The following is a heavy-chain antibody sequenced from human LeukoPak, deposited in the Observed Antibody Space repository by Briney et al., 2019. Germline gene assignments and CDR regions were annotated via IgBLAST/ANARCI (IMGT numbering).Heavy chain of an antibody. CDR1: GFTFSSYG. CDR3: AKYVFSYGAGSYLAH. V-gene: IGHV3-23*01. Sequence: GGTLRLSCAASGFTFSSYGMSWVRQAPGKGLEWVSAISGSGGSTYYADSVKGRFTISRDNSKSTLYLQVNSLRVEDTAVYYCAKYVFSYGAGSYLAHWGRGTLVSVSS. CDR2: ISGSGGST. D-gene: IGHD3-10*01. J-gene: IGHJ4*02.